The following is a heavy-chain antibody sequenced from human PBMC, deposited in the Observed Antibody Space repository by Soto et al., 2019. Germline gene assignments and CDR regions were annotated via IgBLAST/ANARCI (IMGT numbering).Heavy chain of an antibody. CDR1: GGTFSSYA. Sequence: GASVKVSCKASGGTFSSYAISWVRQAPGQGLEWMGGITPIFGTANYAQKFQGRVTITADKSTSTAYMELSSLRSEDTAVYYCARSKYYYDSSGYYGYWGQGTLVTVSS. CDR2: ITPIFGTA. V-gene: IGHV1-69*06. J-gene: IGHJ4*02. CDR3: ARSKYYYDSSGYYGY. D-gene: IGHD3-22*01.